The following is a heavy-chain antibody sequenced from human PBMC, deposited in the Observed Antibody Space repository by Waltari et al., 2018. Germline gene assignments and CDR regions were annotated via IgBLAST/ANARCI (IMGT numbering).Heavy chain of an antibody. Sequence: EVQLVQSGAEVKKPGATVTISCKVSGYTFTDYYMPWAQPAPGKGLEWMGLVDPEDGETIYAEKFQGRVTITADTSTDTAYMELSSLRSEDTAVYYCATSSPTYYYGSGLRYWGQGTLVTVSS. V-gene: IGHV1-69-2*01. CDR1: GYTFTDYY. CDR3: ATSSPTYYYGSGLRY. CDR2: VDPEDGET. D-gene: IGHD3-10*01. J-gene: IGHJ4*02.